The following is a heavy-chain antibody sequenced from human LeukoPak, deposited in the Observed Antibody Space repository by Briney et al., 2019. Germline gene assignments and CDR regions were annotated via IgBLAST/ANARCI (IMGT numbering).Heavy chain of an antibody. D-gene: IGHD4-17*01. CDR1: GFTFSSYA. J-gene: IGHJ4*02. Sequence: PGGSLRLSCAASGFTFSSYALSWVRQAPGKGLEWVSAMSGGGSSTHYADSVKGRFAMSRDNSKNTLYLQMNSLRAEDSAVYYCAKAVGDRNFDYWGQGTLVTVSS. V-gene: IGHV3-23*01. CDR2: MSGGGSST. CDR3: AKAVGDRNFDY.